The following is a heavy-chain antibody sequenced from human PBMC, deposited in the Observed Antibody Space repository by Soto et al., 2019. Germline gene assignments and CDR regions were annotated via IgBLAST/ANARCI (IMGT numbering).Heavy chain of an antibody. V-gene: IGHV4-61*08. D-gene: IGHD3-22*01. CDR3: ARAGGITMIVVALSDTFDI. CDR2: IYYSGST. CDR1: GGSISSGGYY. Sequence: SETLSLTCTVSGGSISSGGYYWSWIRQHPGKGLEWIGYIYYSGSTNYNPSLKSRVTISVDTSKNQFSLKLSSVTAADTAVYYCARAGGITMIVVALSDTFDIWGQGTMVTVSS. J-gene: IGHJ3*02.